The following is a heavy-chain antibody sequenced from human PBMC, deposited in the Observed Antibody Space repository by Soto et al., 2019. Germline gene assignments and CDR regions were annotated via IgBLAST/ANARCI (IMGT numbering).Heavy chain of an antibody. D-gene: IGHD5-18*01. CDR1: GGSISSYY. V-gene: IGHV4-59*01. J-gene: IGHJ6*03. Sequence: SETLSLTCTVSGGSISSYYWSWIRQPPGKGLEWIGYIYYSGSTNYNPSLKSRVTISVDTSKNQFSLKLSSVTAADTAVYYCARDMTDTAMAPLDYYYYYMDVWGKGTTVTVSS. CDR3: ARDMTDTAMAPLDYYYYYMDV. CDR2: IYYSGST.